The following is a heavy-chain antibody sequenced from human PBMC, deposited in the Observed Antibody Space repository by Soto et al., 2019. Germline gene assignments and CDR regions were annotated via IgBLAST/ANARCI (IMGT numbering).Heavy chain of an antibody. CDR1: GGSISSSSYY. CDR2: IYHSGST. CDR3: ARDRRVWYDSSDALDI. J-gene: IGHJ3*02. Sequence: SETLSLTCTVSGGSISSSSYYWGWIRQPPGKGLEWIGEIYHSGSTNYNPSLKSRVTISVDTSKNQFSLKLSSVTAADTAVYYCARDRRVWYDSSDALDIWGQGTMVTVSS. D-gene: IGHD3-22*01. V-gene: IGHV4-39*07.